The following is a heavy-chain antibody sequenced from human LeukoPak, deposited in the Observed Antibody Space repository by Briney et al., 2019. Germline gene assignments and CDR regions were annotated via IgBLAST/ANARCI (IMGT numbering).Heavy chain of an antibody. J-gene: IGHJ4*02. CDR2: ISRSGSFI. CDR1: GFNFSNYE. CDR3: ARDSGHSSGDDCNHFDY. V-gene: IGHV3-48*03. D-gene: IGHD2-21*02. Sequence: GSLRLSCAASGFNFSNYEFNWVRQAPGRGLEWVSYISRSGSFITYGDSVKGRFTISRDNAKNSLYLQMNSLRAEDTAVYYCARDSGHSSGDDCNHFDYWGQGTLVTVSS.